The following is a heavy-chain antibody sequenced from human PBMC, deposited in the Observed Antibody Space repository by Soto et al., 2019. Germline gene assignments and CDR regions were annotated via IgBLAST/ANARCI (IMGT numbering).Heavy chain of an antibody. CDR2: ISSSSSYI. D-gene: IGHD6-6*01. J-gene: IGHJ4*02. CDR1: GFTFSSYS. Sequence: EVQLVESEGGLVKPGGSLRLSCAASGFTFSSYSMNWVRQAPGKGLEWVSSISSSSSYIYYADSVKGRFTISRDNAKNSLYLQMNSLRAEDTAVYYCARDVYSSSRYFDYWGQGTLVTVSS. CDR3: ARDVYSSSRYFDY. V-gene: IGHV3-21*01.